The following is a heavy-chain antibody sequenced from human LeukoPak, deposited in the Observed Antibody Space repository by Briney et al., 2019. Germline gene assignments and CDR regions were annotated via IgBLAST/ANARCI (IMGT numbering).Heavy chain of an antibody. Sequence: PGGSLRLSCAATGFSFSTYWMSWVRQAPGRGLEWVATIKYDGSEKYYVDSVKGRFTISRDNAKNSLYLQVNSLRDEDTAVYCCARDRSDILTGYNDAFDIWGPGTTVTVSS. D-gene: IGHD3-9*01. CDR3: ARDRSDILTGYNDAFDI. J-gene: IGHJ3*02. CDR2: IKYDGSEK. CDR1: GFSFSTYW. V-gene: IGHV3-7*01.